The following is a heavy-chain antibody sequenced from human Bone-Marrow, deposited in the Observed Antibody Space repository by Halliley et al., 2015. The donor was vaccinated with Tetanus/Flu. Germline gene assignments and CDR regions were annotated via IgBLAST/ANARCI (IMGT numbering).Heavy chain of an antibody. Sequence: SGFTFSNYNIHWVRQAPGKGLEWVGVIWYDGSNKYYADSMKGRFTISRDNSKNMLYLQMNTLRAEDTALYYCATLAEFDYWGQGTLVTVSS. V-gene: IGHV3-33*01. J-gene: IGHJ4*02. CDR1: GFTFSNYN. CDR3: ATLAEFDY. D-gene: IGHD3-3*02. CDR2: IWYDGSNK.